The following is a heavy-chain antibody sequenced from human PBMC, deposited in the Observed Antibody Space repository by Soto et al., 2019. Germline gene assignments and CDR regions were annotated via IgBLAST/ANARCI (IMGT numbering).Heavy chain of an antibody. D-gene: IGHD6-19*01. Sequence: ASVKVSCKASGYTFTGYYMHWVRQAPGQGLEWMGWINPNSGGTNYAQKFQGWVTMTRDTSISTAYMELSRLRSDDTAVYYCARISSGWFGVLEFFFDYWGQGTLVTVSS. CDR2: INPNSGGT. CDR3: ARISSGWFGVLEFFFDY. J-gene: IGHJ4*02. CDR1: GYTFTGYY. V-gene: IGHV1-2*04.